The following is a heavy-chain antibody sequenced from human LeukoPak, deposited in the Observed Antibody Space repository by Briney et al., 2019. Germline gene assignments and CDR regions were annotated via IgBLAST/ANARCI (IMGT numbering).Heavy chain of an antibody. CDR1: GGSFSVYY. V-gene: IGHV4-34*01. J-gene: IGHJ6*03. CDR3: AAAQGCSSTSCYGPYYYYMDV. CDR2: INHSGST. Sequence: SETLSLTCAVYGGSFSVYYWSWIRQPPGKGLEWIGEINHSGSTNYNPSLKSRVTISVDTSKNQFSLKLSSVTAADTAVYYCAAAQGCSSTSCYGPYYYYMDVWGKGTTVTVSS. D-gene: IGHD2-2*01.